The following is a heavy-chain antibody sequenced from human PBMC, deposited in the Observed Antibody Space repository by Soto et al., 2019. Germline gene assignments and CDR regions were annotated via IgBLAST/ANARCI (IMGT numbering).Heavy chain of an antibody. D-gene: IGHD3-10*01. CDR1: GGSVSSGSYY. J-gene: IGHJ6*02. V-gene: IGHV4-61*01. CDR3: ERRHRRGYGSRSYSSAHGMDV. CDR2: IYYSGGT. Sequence: SETLSLTCTVSGGSVSSGSYYWSWIRQPPGKGLEWIGYIYYSGGTNYNPSLKSRVTISVDTSKNQFSLKLSSVTAADTAVYYCERRHRRGYGSRSYSSAHGMDVWSQG.